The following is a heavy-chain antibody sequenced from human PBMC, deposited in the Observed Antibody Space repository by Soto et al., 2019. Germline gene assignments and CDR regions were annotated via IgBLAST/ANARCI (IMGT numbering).Heavy chain of an antibody. CDR3: AREIIPLTTDCYFDL. CDR2: IFDGGST. Sequence: QVQLQESGPGLVKPSQTLSLTCTVSGGSISGGVYYWSWIRQPPGKGLEWIGYIFDGGSTYYNPSLKSRVTISVDTAKNQFSLRLSSVTAADTAVYYCAREIIPLTTDCYFDLWGRGTLVTVSS. D-gene: IGHD4-17*01. CDR1: GGSISGGVYY. J-gene: IGHJ2*01. V-gene: IGHV4-30-4*01.